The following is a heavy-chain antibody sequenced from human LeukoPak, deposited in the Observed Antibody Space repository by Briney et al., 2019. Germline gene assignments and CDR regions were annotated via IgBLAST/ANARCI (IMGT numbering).Heavy chain of an antibody. CDR3: ARDKGSCSSTSCSPNYYMDV. V-gene: IGHV4-4*07. CDR1: GGSISSYY. CDR2: IYTSGST. J-gene: IGHJ6*03. D-gene: IGHD2-2*01. Sequence: SETLSLTCAVSGGSISSYYWSWIRQPAGKGLEWIGRIYTSGSTNYNPSLKSRVTMSVDTSKNQFSLKLSSVTAADTAVYYCARDKGSCSSTSCSPNYYMDVWGKGTTVTVSS.